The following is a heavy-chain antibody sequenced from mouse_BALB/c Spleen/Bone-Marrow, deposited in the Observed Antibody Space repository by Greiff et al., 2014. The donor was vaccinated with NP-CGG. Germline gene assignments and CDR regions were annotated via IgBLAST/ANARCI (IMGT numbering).Heavy chain of an antibody. CDR1: GDSITSGY. Sequence: EVMLVESGPSLVKPSQTLSLTCSVTGDSITSGYWNWIRKFPGNELEYMGYISYSGTTYYNPSLKSRISITRDTSKNQYYLQLNSVTTGDTAIYYCTRRRGNYEGYLDHWGQGTTLTVSS. V-gene: IGHV3-8*02. J-gene: IGHJ2*01. CDR2: ISYSGTT. CDR3: TRRRGNYEGYLDH. D-gene: IGHD2-1*01.